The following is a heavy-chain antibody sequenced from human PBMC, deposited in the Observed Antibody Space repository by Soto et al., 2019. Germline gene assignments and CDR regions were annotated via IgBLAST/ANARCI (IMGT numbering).Heavy chain of an antibody. D-gene: IGHD6-13*01. CDR1: GFTFSSYG. V-gene: IGHV3-30*18. CDR3: AKNGPGYSSSWTHDY. CDR2: ISYDGSNK. J-gene: IGHJ4*02. Sequence: GGSLRLSCAASGFTFSSYGMHWVRQAPGKGLEWVAVISYDGSNKYYADSVKGRFTISRDNSKNTLYLQMNSLRAEDTAVYYCAKNGPGYSSSWTHDYWGQGTLVTVYS.